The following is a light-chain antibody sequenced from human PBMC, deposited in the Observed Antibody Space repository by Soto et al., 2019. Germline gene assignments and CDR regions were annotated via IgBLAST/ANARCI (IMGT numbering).Light chain of an antibody. Sequence: EIVLTQSPGTLSFSPGERATLSCRASQSGNRSYLVWYQQRPGQAPRLLIYGATSRATGITDRFSGSASGADFALTISRLVPGDFAVHYEQQVGSSPITFGHGTRLEIK. CDR1: QSGNRSY. CDR2: GAT. V-gene: IGKV3-20*01. J-gene: IGKJ5*01. CDR3: QQVGSSPIT.